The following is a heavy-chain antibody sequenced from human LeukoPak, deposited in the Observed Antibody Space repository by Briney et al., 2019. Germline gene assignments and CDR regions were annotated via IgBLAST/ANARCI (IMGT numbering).Heavy chain of an antibody. CDR3: ARTRPSGSADY. V-gene: IGHV4-61*02. D-gene: IGHD3-10*01. CDR1: GGSISSASYY. J-gene: IGHJ4*02. CDR2: IYTSGNT. Sequence: SETLSLTCTVSGGSISSASYYWSWVRQPAGKGLEWIGRIYTSGNTNYNPSLKSRVTISVDTSKNQFSLNLRSVTAADTAVYYCARTRPSGSADYWGQGTLVTVSS.